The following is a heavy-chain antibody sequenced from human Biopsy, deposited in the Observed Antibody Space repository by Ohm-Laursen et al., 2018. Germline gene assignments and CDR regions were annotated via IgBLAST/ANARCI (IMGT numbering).Heavy chain of an antibody. CDR2: ISYSRDT. CDR1: GGSISGSS. V-gene: IGHV4-59*08. Sequence: SVTLSLTCTVSGGSISGSSWSRIRQAPGKGLVWIGYISYSRDTNYNPSLKSRITISVDTSKNQFSLKLTPVTAADTAVHYCAKHGSGWTGDDAFHIWGQGTMVTVSS. CDR3: AKHGSGWTGDDAFHI. J-gene: IGHJ3*02. D-gene: IGHD6-19*01.